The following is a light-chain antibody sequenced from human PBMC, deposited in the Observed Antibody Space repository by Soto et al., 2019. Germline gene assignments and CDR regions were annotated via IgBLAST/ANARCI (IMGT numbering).Light chain of an antibody. CDR3: QQYGSSIFT. CDR1: QSVSSSY. Sequence: EIVLTQSPGTLSLSPGERAILSCRASQSVSSSYLGWYQQKPGQAPRLLIYGASTRATGIPDRFSGSGSGTDFTLTISRLEPEDFAVYYCQQYGSSIFTFGPGTKVDIK. V-gene: IGKV3-20*01. J-gene: IGKJ3*01. CDR2: GAS.